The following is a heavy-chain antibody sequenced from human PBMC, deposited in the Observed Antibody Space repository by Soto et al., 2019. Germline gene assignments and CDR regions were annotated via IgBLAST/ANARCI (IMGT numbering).Heavy chain of an antibody. Sequence: GASVKVSCKASGYTFTSYGISWVRQAPGQRLEWMGWINAGNGNTKYSQKFQGRVTITRDTSASTAYMELSSLRSEDTAVYYCARGSGYYYWDDYWGQGTLVTVS. CDR1: GYTFTSYG. CDR3: ARGSGYYYWDDY. V-gene: IGHV1-3*01. CDR2: INAGNGNT. D-gene: IGHD3-22*01. J-gene: IGHJ4*02.